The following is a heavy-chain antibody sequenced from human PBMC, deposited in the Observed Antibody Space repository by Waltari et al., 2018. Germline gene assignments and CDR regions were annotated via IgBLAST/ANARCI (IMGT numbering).Heavy chain of an antibody. CDR3: ASKLDYGDYRDAFDI. CDR2: IYYSGST. CDR1: GGSISSSSYS. V-gene: IGHV4-39*01. D-gene: IGHD4-17*01. Sequence: QLQLQESGPGLVKPSETLSLTCTVSGGSISSSSYSWGWIRQPPGKGLEWIGSIYYSGSTYYNPSLKSRVTISVDTSKNQFSLKLSSVTAADTAVYYCASKLDYGDYRDAFDIWGQGTMVTVSS. J-gene: IGHJ3*02.